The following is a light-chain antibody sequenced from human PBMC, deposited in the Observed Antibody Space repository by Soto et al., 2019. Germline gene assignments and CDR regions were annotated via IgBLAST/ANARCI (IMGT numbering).Light chain of an antibody. CDR1: QTVNTY. CDR3: QQGYSNPWT. J-gene: IGKJ1*01. CDR2: AAS. Sequence: DIQITPSPSSLSSSIGDRVTITFRASQTVNTYLHWYQQKPGKAPKLLIYAASNLQSGVPSRFSGSGSGTNFTLSLNSLQPEDFATYYCQQGYSNPWTFGQGTKVDI. V-gene: IGKV1-39*01.